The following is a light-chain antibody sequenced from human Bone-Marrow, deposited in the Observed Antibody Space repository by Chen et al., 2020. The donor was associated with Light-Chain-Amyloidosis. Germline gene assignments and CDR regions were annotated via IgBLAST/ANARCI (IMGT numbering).Light chain of an antibody. J-gene: IGLJ2*01. Sequence: SYELTQPPSVSVSPGQTARITCSGDDLPTKYAYWYQQKPGQAPVLVIHRDTERPSGISERFSGSSSGTTATLTISGVQEEDEADYHGQSADSSGTYEVIFGGGTKLTVL. CDR2: RDT. CDR1: DLPTKY. CDR3: QSADSSGTYEVI. V-gene: IGLV3-25*03.